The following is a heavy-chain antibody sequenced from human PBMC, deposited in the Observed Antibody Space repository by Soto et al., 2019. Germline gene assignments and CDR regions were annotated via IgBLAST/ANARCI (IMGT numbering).Heavy chain of an antibody. V-gene: IGHV1-46*01. CDR3: AGGGFGIFYGMDV. Sequence: ASAEPSSNERRETNTSRYMRWLQHSPGQGLEWMGIINPSGGSTSYAQKFQGRVTMTRDTSTSTVYMELSSLRSEDTAVYYCAGGGFGIFYGMDVWGQGTTVTVSS. D-gene: IGHD3-10*01. CDR1: RETNTSRY. J-gene: IGHJ6*02. CDR2: INPSGGST.